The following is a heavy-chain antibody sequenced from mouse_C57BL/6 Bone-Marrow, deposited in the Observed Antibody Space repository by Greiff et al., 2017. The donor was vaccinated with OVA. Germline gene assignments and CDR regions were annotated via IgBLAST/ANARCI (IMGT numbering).Heavy chain of an antibody. CDR2: ISSGGSYT. Sequence: EVMLVESGGDLVKPGGSLKLSCAASGFTFSSYGMSWVRQTPDQRLEWVATISSGGSYTYYPDSVKGRFTISRDNAKNTLYLQMSSLKSEDTAMYYCARHKVKGMDDWGQGTSVTVSA. CDR1: GFTFSSYG. CDR3: ARHKVKGMDD. J-gene: IGHJ4*01. D-gene: IGHD2-2*01. V-gene: IGHV5-6*01.